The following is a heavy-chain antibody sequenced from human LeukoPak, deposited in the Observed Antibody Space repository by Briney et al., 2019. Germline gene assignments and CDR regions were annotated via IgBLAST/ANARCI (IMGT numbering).Heavy chain of an antibody. CDR2: INPSGGST. CDR3: ARERDIVVVPAAIHSWFDP. D-gene: IGHD2-2*02. V-gene: IGHV1-46*01. Sequence: HRASVTVSCKASGYTFTSYYMHWVRQAPGQGLDWMGLINPSGGSTSYAQKFQGRVTMTRDTSTSTVYMELSSLRSEDTAVYYCARERDIVVVPAAIHSWFDPWGQGTLVTVSS. J-gene: IGHJ5*02. CDR1: GYTFTSYY.